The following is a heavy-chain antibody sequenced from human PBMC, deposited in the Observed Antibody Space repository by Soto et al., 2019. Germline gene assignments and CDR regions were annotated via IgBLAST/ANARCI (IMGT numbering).Heavy chain of an antibody. CDR2: IYYSGST. Sequence: QVQLQESGPGLVKPSLTLSLTCTVSGGSISSGIYYWSWIRQNPGKGLEWIGHIYYSGSTYYNPSLKSRVSISVDTSKNQFSLKLTSVTAADTAVYYCARVARGRVVGATPPCFDYWGQGTLVTVSS. CDR3: ARVARGRVVGATPPCFDY. D-gene: IGHD1-26*01. V-gene: IGHV4-31*03. J-gene: IGHJ4*02. CDR1: GGSISSGIYY.